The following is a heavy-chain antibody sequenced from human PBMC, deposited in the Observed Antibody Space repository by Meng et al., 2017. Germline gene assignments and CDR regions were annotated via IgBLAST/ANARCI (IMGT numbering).Heavy chain of an antibody. CDR1: GYTFTGYY. D-gene: IGHD3-10*01. CDR3: ARDYGSGRIILHFDY. CDR2: INPNSGGT. V-gene: IGHV1-2*06. J-gene: IGHJ4*02. Sequence: VQLVQSGAEVKKPVASVEVSCKASGYTFTGYYMHWVRQAPGQGLEWMGRINPNSGGTNYAQRFQGRVTMTRDTSISTAYMELSRLRSDDTAVYYCARDYGSGRIILHFDYWGQGTLVTVSS.